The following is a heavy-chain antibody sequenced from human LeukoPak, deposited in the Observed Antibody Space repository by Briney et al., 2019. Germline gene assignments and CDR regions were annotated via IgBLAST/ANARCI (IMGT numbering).Heavy chain of an antibody. CDR3: ARDRLAAYFDY. J-gene: IGHJ4*02. CDR2: ISYSGST. CDR1: GGSISSYY. D-gene: IGHD6-13*01. V-gene: IGHV4-59*01. Sequence: PSETLSLTCTVSGGSISSYYWSWIRQPPGKGLEWIGYISYSGSTNHNSSLKSRVTISVDTSKNQFSLKLSSVTAADTAIYYCARDRLAAYFDYWGQGILVTVSS.